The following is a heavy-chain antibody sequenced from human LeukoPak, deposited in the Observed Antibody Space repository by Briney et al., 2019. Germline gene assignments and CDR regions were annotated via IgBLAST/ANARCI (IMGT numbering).Heavy chain of an antibody. CDR2: TSYHGSNK. D-gene: IGHD3-3*01. Sequence: GGSLRLSCAATGFTFSNAWMSWVRQAPGKGLEWVAVTSYHGSNKYYADSVKGRFTISRDNSKNTLYLQMNSLRAEDTAVYYCARDYDFWSGFFDYWGQGTLVTVSS. CDR1: GFTFSNAW. CDR3: ARDYDFWSGFFDY. V-gene: IGHV3-30-3*01. J-gene: IGHJ4*02.